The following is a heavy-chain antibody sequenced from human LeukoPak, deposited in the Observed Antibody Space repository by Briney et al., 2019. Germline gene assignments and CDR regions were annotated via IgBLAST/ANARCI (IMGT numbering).Heavy chain of an antibody. CDR3: AREASGSPDYFDH. D-gene: IGHD1-26*01. CDR2: INHSGST. J-gene: IGHJ4*02. V-gene: IGHV4-34*01. Sequence: PSETLSLTCAVYDGSFGAHYWSWIRQPPGKGLEWIGEINHSGSTNYNPSLKSRVTVSVDTSKNQFSLNVNSVTAADTAVYYCAREASGSPDYFDHWGQGTLVTVSS. CDR1: DGSFGAHY.